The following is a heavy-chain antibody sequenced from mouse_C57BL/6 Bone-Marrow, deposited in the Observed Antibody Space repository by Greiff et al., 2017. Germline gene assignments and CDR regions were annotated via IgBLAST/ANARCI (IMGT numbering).Heavy chain of an antibody. V-gene: IGHV5-4*01. CDR2: ISDGGSYT. J-gene: IGHJ3*01. Sequence: EVQVVESGGGLVKPGGSLKLSCAASGFTFSSYAMSWVRQTPEQRLEWVATISDGGSYTYSPDNVKGRFTISRDNAKNNLYLQMSHLKSEDTAMYYCARDRMIASWCGYWGQGTLVTVSA. CDR1: GFTFSSYA. CDR3: ARDRMIASWCGY. D-gene: IGHD2-4*01.